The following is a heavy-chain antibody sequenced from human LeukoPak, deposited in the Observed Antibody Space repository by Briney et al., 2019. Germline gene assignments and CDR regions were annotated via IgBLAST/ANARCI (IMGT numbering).Heavy chain of an antibody. D-gene: IGHD6-6*01. J-gene: IGHJ4*02. V-gene: IGHV3-23*01. Sequence: GESLRLSCAASGFTLSSYAMSWVRQGPGKGLEWVSAISVSGNTYHADSVKGRFTISRDNSKNTLYLQMNSLRAEDTAVYYCARDHGRGSSSFYSWGGGTYYFDYWGQGTLVTVSS. CDR1: GFTLSSYA. CDR3: ARDHGRGSSSFYSWGGGTYYFDY. CDR2: ISVSGNT.